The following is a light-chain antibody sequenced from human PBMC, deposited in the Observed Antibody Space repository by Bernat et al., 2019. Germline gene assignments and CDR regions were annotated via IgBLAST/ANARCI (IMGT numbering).Light chain of an antibody. CDR2: AAS. J-gene: IGKJ4*02. Sequence: DIQMTQSPSSLSAYVGDRVTITCRASQNIRNFLRWYQQKPGKAPKLLIYAASTLQSGVPSRFSGSGSGTDFTLTISSLQPEDFATYYCQHSYVIPLTFGGGTNIEIK. CDR3: QHSYVIPLT. V-gene: IGKV1-39*01. CDR1: QNIRNF.